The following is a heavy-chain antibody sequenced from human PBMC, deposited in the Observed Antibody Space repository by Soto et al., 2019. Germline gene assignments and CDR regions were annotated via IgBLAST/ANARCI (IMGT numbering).Heavy chain of an antibody. V-gene: IGHV5-51*01. CDR2: IYPGDSDT. J-gene: IGHJ4*02. CDR1: GYSFTSYW. D-gene: IGHD3-9*01. Sequence: GESLKISCKGSGYSFTSYWIAWVRHVPEKGLEWMGIIYPGDSDTTYSPSFQGQVTISADKSFNTAYLQWSSLKASDTAMYYCARHGGTIAQPTPSLFDYWGQGTLVTVSS. CDR3: ARHGGTIAQPTPSLFDY.